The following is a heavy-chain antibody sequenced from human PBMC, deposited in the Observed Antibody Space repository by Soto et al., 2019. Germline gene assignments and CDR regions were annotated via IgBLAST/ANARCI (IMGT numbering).Heavy chain of an antibody. CDR1: GFTFSDYY. Sequence: VQLVESGGGLVKPGGSLRLSCAASGFTFSDYYMSWIRQAPGKGLEWVSYISSSGSTIYYADSVKGRFTISRDNAKNSLYLQMNSLRAEDTAVYYCARDSAGYSSSWYRGDFDYWGQGTLVTVSS. CDR2: ISSSGSTI. J-gene: IGHJ4*02. CDR3: ARDSAGYSSSWYRGDFDY. V-gene: IGHV3-11*01. D-gene: IGHD6-13*01.